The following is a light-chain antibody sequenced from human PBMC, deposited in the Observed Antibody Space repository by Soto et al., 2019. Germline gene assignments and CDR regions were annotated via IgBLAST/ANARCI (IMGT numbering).Light chain of an antibody. Sequence: QSAQTQPASVSGSPGQSITISCTGTSSDVGGYNYVSWYQQHPGKAPKLMIYDVSNRPSGVSNRFSGSKSGNTASLTISGLQAEDEADYYCSSHTSSSTLVFGGGTKLTVL. CDR2: DVS. CDR1: SSDVGGYNY. J-gene: IGLJ2*01. V-gene: IGLV2-14*01. CDR3: SSHTSSSTLV.